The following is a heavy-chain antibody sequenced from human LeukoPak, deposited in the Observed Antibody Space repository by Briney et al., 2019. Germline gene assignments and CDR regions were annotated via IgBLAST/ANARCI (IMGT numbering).Heavy chain of an antibody. Sequence: GGSLRLSCAASGFTVSSNYMSWVRQAPGKGLEWVSAISPGSTRTYYAASVKGRFTISRDNSMNTLYLHMDSLRAEDTAVYYCAKYALREIFFGDFWGQGTLVAVSS. CDR3: AKYALREIFFGDF. CDR2: ISPGSTRT. D-gene: IGHD3-3*01. V-gene: IGHV3-53*01. CDR1: GFTVSSNY. J-gene: IGHJ4*02.